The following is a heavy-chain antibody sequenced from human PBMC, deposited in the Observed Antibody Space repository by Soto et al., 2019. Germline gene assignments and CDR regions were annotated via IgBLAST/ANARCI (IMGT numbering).Heavy chain of an antibody. D-gene: IGHD6-19*01. CDR3: AKGRGSGWAWYFDH. CDR1: GFTFKESA. J-gene: IGHJ4*02. CDR2: ISDTGAST. Sequence: EVRLLEAGGGLKQPGGSLRLSCAASGFTFKESAMKWVRQAPGKVLEWVASISDTGASTWYAESVRGRLSISRDNSKNTLYLQMHSLRGEDTAVYYCAKGRGSGWAWYFDHWGQGPLVTVSS. V-gene: IGHV3-23*01.